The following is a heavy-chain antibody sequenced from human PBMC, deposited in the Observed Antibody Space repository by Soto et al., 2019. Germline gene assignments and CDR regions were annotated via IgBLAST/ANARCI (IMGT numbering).Heavy chain of an antibody. CDR2: INGGGSSK. J-gene: IGHJ4*02. CDR1: GFTFSSYW. D-gene: IGHD3-22*01. Sequence: PGGSLILSCAASGFTFSSYWMSWVRQAPGKGLEWVSNINGGGSSKYYVDSVKGRFTISRDNSKNSLYLQMNSLRAEDTAVYYCAKQLRYYSFYDXWGQGTLVTVSS. V-gene: IGHV3-23*01. CDR3: AKQLRYYSFYDX.